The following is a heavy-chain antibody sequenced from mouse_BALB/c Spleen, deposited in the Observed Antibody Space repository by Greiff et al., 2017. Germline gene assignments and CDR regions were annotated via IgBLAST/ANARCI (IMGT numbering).Heavy chain of an antibody. J-gene: IGHJ4*01. D-gene: IGHD2-4*01. CDR2: IWAGGST. V-gene: IGHV2-9*02. CDR1: GFSLTSYG. Sequence: VQLQESGPGLVAPSQSLSITCTVSGFSLTSYGVHWVRQPPGKGLEWLGVIWAGGSTNYNSALMSRLSISKDNSKSQVFLKMNSLQTDDTAMYYCASLYYDYDDAMDYWGQGTSVTVSS. CDR3: ASLYYDYDDAMDY.